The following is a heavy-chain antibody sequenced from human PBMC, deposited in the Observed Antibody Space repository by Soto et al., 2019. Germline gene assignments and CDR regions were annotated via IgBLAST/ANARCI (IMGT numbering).Heavy chain of an antibody. Sequence: PGGSLRLSCAASGFTFSTYAMTWVRQAPGRGLEWVSTILHDETPFYTDSVKGRFTISRDNAKNSLYLQMNSLRAEDTAVYYCASDRFRGTYYLRGVTYFFEEWGQGAPVTVSS. D-gene: IGHD1-26*01. CDR1: GFTFSTYA. J-gene: IGHJ4*02. CDR2: ILHDETP. CDR3: ASDRFRGTYYLRGVTYFFEE. V-gene: IGHV3-23*01.